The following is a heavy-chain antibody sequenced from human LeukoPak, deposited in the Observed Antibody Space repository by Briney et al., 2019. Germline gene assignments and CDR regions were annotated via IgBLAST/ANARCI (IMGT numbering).Heavy chain of an antibody. CDR3: ARGGFHYYDSSGYGGDY. D-gene: IGHD3-22*01. CDR1: GYTFTSYY. V-gene: IGHV1-46*01. Sequence: ASVKVSCKASGYTFTSYYMHWVRQAPGQGLEWMGIINPSGGSTSYAQKFQGRVTMTRDTSTSTVYMELSSLRSEDTAVYYCARGGFHYYDSSGYGGDYWGQGTLVTVSS. CDR2: INPSGGST. J-gene: IGHJ4*02.